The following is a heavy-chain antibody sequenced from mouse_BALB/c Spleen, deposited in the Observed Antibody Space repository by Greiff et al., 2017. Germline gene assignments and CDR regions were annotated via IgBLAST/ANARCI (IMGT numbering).Heavy chain of an antibody. CDR2: ISSGGST. CDR3: AKGYDYGNWFAY. Sequence: EVKLMESGGGLVKPGGSLKLSCAASGFTFSSYAMSWVRQTPEKRLEWVAYISSGGSTYYPDSVKGRFTISRDNARNILYLQMSSLRSEDTAMYYCAKGYDYGNWFAYWGQGTLVTVSA. CDR1: GFTFSSYA. V-gene: IGHV5-6-5*01. D-gene: IGHD2-4*01. J-gene: IGHJ3*01.